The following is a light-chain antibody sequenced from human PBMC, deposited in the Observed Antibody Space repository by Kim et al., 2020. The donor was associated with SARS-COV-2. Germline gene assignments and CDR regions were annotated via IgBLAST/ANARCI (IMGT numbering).Light chain of an antibody. J-gene: IGLJ2*01. CDR3: CSYAGPYTVI. Sequence: GQSLTITCTGTSDDVESYNLVSWYQHHPDKAPKLIIYDVSKRPSGISTRFSGSKSANTASLTISGLHAEDEGDYYCCSYAGPYTVIFGGGTQLTVL. CDR2: DVS. CDR1: SDDVESYNL. V-gene: IGLV2-23*02.